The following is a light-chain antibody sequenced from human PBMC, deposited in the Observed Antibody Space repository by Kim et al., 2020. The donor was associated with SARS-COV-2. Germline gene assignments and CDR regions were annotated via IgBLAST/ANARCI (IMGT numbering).Light chain of an antibody. CDR1: QDIKKH. CDR2: EAT. V-gene: IGKV1-33*01. Sequence: ASVGDRVTITCQASQDIKKHLNWFQQKPGEAPHLLILEATTLDIGVPPRFRGNGSGTDFTFTITSLQAEDTGTYYCQRYDGLPPSFGPGTKVDIK. CDR3: QRYDGLPPS. J-gene: IGKJ3*01.